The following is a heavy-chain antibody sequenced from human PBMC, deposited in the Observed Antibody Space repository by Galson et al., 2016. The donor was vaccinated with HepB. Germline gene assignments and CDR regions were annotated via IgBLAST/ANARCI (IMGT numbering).Heavy chain of an antibody. Sequence: SVKVSCKASGYTFTSYGISWVRQAPGQGLEWMGWISAYNGNTNYAQKLQGRVTMTTDTSTSTAYMELRSLRSDDTAVYYCARDDLDILTGFDAFDIWGQGTMVTVSS. J-gene: IGHJ3*02. CDR2: ISAYNGNT. D-gene: IGHD3-9*01. CDR3: ARDDLDILTGFDAFDI. CDR1: GYTFTSYG. V-gene: IGHV1-18*01.